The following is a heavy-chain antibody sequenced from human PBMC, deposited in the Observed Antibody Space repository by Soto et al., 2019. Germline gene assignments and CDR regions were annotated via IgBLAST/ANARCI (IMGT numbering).Heavy chain of an antibody. CDR3: ARANYDILTGYSDY. J-gene: IGHJ4*02. Sequence: GGSLRLSCAASGFTFSSYWMSWVRQAPGRGLEWVANIKQDGSEKYYVDSVKGRFTISRDNAKNSLYLQMNSLRAEDTAVYYCARANYDILTGYSDYWGQGTLVTVSS. V-gene: IGHV3-7*01. CDR2: IKQDGSEK. D-gene: IGHD3-9*01. CDR1: GFTFSSYW.